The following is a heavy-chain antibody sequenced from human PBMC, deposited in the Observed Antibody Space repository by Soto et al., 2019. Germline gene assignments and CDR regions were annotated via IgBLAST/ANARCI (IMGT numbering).Heavy chain of an antibody. CDR1: GYKFTRYW. Sequence: GESLKISCQGSGYKFTRYWIGWVRQMPGKGLEWMGIIYPGDSDTRYSPSFQGQVTISADKSISTAYLQWSSLKASDTAMYYCAGGGVRGVITRTRDYYGMDVWGQGTTVTVSS. J-gene: IGHJ6*02. D-gene: IGHD3-10*01. CDR2: IYPGDSDT. CDR3: AGGGVRGVITRTRDYYGMDV. V-gene: IGHV5-51*01.